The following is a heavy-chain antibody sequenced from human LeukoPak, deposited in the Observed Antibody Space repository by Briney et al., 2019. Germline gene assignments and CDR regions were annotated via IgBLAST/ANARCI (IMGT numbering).Heavy chain of an antibody. CDR1: GGSFSGYY. CDR3: ARNSGSYNDY. J-gene: IGHJ4*02. CDR2: IYYSGST. D-gene: IGHD1-26*01. Sequence: SETLSLTCAVYGGSFSGYYWSWIRQPPGKGLEWIGSIYYSGSTYYNPSLKSRVTISIDTSKNQFSMKLSSVTAADTAVYYCARNSGSYNDYWGQGTLVTVSS. V-gene: IGHV4-34*01.